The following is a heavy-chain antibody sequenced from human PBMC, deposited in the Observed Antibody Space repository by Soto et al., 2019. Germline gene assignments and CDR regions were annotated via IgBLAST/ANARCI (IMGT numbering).Heavy chain of an antibody. CDR1: GGTFSSYA. Sequence: SVKVSCKASGGTFSSYAISWVRQAPGQGLEWMGGIIPIFGTANYAQKFQGRVTITADESTSTAYMELSSLRSEDTAVYYCARAIVGATTVYYYYGMDVWGQGTTVTVSS. J-gene: IGHJ6*02. D-gene: IGHD1-26*01. CDR2: IIPIFGTA. V-gene: IGHV1-69*13. CDR3: ARAIVGATTVYYYYGMDV.